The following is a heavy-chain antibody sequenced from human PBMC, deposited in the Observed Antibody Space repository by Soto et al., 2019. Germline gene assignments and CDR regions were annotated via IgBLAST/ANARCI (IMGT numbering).Heavy chain of an antibody. D-gene: IGHD2-15*01. CDR2: IIPIFGTA. CDR1: GGTFSSYA. J-gene: IGHJ2*01. V-gene: IGHV1-69*12. CDR3: ARVVTVVKSFHYWYFDL. Sequence: QVQLVQSGAEVKKPGSSVKVSCKASGGTFSSYAISWVRQAPGQGLEWMGGIIPIFGTANYAQKFQGRVTITADESTSTVYMELSSLRSEDTAVYYCARVVTVVKSFHYWYFDLWGRGTLVTVSS.